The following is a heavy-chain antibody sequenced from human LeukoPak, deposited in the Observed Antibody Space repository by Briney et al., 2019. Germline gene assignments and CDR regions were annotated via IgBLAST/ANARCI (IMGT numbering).Heavy chain of an antibody. CDR2: IYNGGTT. D-gene: IGHD5-12*01. V-gene: IGHV4-4*02. Sequence: SETLSLTCAVSGGSISSSNWWTWFRQPRGKGLEWLGEIYNGGTTNYNPPLKSRVTISVDKSKSQFSLNLSSVTAADTAVFYCARAGIRRGYNGYEIDYWGQGILVTVSS. J-gene: IGHJ4*02. CDR3: ARAGIRRGYNGYEIDY. CDR1: GGSISSSNW.